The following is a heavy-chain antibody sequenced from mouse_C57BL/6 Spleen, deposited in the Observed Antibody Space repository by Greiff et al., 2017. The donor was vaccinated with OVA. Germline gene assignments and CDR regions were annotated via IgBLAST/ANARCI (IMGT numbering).Heavy chain of an antibody. CDR1: GYSFTGYY. CDR3: ARSRGPDY. Sequence: VQLQQSGPELVKPGASVKISCKASGYSFTGYYMNWVKQSPEKSLEWIGEINPSTGGTTYNQKFKAKATLTVDKSSCTAYMQLKSLTSEVSAVYYCARSRGPDYWGQGTTLTVSS. V-gene: IGHV1-42*01. J-gene: IGHJ2*01. CDR2: INPSTGGT.